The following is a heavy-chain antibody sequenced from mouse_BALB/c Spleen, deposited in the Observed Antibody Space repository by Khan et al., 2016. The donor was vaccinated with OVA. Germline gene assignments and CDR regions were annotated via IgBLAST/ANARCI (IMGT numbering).Heavy chain of an antibody. D-gene: IGHD4-1*02. V-gene: IGHV7-3*02. CDR1: GFTFTDYY. Sequence: EVELVESGGGLVQPGGSLRLSCATSGFTFTDYYMTWVRQPPGEALEWLGFIANKADDYRTEYSASVRGRFTTSRDASQNILYLQMTALRAEDSATYYCARDQVGSYFDYWGQGTTLTVSS. CDR2: IANKADDYRT. J-gene: IGHJ2*01. CDR3: ARDQVGSYFDY.